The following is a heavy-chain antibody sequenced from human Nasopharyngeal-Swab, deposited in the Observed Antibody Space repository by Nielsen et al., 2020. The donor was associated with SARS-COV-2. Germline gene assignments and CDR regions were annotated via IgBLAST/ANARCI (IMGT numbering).Heavy chain of an antibody. D-gene: IGHD3-10*01. J-gene: IGHJ6*02. CDR1: GYSFTSYW. Sequence: KISCKGSGYSFTSYWISWVRQMPGKGLEWMGRIDPSDSYTNYSPSFQGHVTISADKSISTAYLQWGSLKASDTAMYYCAASRGPGSYYYGSGDQSMDVWGQGTTVTVSS. CDR2: IDPSDSYT. V-gene: IGHV5-10-1*01. CDR3: AASRGPGSYYYGSGDQSMDV.